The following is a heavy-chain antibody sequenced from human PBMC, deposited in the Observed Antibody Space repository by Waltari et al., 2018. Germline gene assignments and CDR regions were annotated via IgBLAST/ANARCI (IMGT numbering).Heavy chain of an antibody. CDR2: IYHSGCT. CDR1: GGSISSYY. V-gene: IGHV4-59*01. J-gene: IGHJ4*01. CDR3: ARGGWHYFDY. D-gene: IGHD3-22*01. Sequence: QVQLQESGPGLVKPSETLSLTCTVSGGSISSYYWSWIRQPPGKGLEWNGYIYHSGCTNYHPSLKSRVTISVDTSKNQCSLKLSSVTAADTAVYYCARGGWHYFDYWGHGTLVTVSS.